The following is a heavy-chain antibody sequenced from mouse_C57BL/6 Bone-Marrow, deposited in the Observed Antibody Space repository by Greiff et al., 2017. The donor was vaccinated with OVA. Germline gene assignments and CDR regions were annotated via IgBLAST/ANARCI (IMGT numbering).Heavy chain of an antibody. V-gene: IGHV5-17*01. CDR1: GFTFSDYG. D-gene: IGHD1-1*01. CDR3: ANYGSSYYAMDY. J-gene: IGHJ4*01. Sequence: EVQLQESGGGLVKPGGSLKLSCAASGFTFSDYGMHWVRQAPEKGLEWVAYISSGSSTIYYADTVKGRFTISRDNAKNTLFLQMTSLRSEDTAMYYCANYGSSYYAMDYWGQGTSVTVSS. CDR2: ISSGSSTI.